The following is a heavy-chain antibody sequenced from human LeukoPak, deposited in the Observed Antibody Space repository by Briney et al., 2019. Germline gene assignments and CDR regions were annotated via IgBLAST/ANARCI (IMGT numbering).Heavy chain of an antibody. CDR3: ARELSRGYNWFDP. D-gene: IGHD3-10*01. CDR2: IYTSGST. V-gene: IGHV4-61*02. CDR1: GGSISSGSYY. Sequence: PSQTLSLTCTVSGGSISSGSYYWSWIRQPAGKGLEWIGRIYTSGSTNYNPSLKRRVTISVDTSKNQFSLKLSSVTAADTAVYYCARELSRGYNWFDPWGQGTLVTVSS. J-gene: IGHJ5*02.